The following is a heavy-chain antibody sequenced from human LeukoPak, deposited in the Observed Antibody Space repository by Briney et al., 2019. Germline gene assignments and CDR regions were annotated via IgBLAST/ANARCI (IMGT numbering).Heavy chain of an antibody. Sequence: GGSLRLSCAASGFTFSSHWMHWVRQAPGKGLVWVSRINSDGSSTSYADSVKGRFTISRDNAKNTLYLQMNSLRAEDTAVCYCARDLYYDILTGYYSNYGMDVWGQGTTVTVSS. CDR2: INSDGSST. CDR3: ARDLYYDILTGYYSNYGMDV. D-gene: IGHD3-9*01. J-gene: IGHJ6*02. V-gene: IGHV3-74*01. CDR1: GFTFSSHW.